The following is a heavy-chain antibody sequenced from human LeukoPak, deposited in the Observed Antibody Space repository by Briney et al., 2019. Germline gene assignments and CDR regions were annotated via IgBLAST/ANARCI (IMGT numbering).Heavy chain of an antibody. J-gene: IGHJ4*02. CDR2: IYTSGST. V-gene: IGHV4-4*07. D-gene: IGHD3-10*01. Sequence: SETLSLTCTVSGVSISSYYWSWIRQPAGEGLEWIGRIYTSGSTNYNPSLKSRVTMSVDTSKNHFSLKLSSVTAADTAVYYCARDYYGIYYFDYWGQGTLVTVSS. CDR1: GVSISSYY. CDR3: ARDYYGIYYFDY.